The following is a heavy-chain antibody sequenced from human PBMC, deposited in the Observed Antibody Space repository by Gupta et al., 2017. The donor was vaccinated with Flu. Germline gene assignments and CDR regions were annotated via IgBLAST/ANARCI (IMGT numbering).Heavy chain of an antibody. CDR2: INSDGSST. V-gene: IGHV3-74*01. CDR3: ARDDRIVYYDSSGFIPAAFDI. J-gene: IGHJ3*02. D-gene: IGHD3-22*01. Sequence: EVQLVESGGGLVQPGGSLRLSCAASGFTFSSYWMHWVRQAPGKGLVWVSRINSDGSSTSYADSVKGRFTISRDNAKNTLYLKMNSLRAEDTAVYYCARDDRIVYYDSSGFIPAAFDIWGQGTMVTVSS. CDR1: GFTFSSYW.